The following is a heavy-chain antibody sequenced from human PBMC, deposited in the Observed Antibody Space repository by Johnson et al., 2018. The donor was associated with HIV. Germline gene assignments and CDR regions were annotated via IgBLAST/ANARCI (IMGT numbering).Heavy chain of an antibody. Sequence: QVQLVESGGGFIKPGGSLRLSCTASGFTFSSYGMHWVRQAPGKGLEWVAFIRYDGINKYYVDSVKGRFTISRDNSKNTLYLQMNSLRAEDTAVYYCVRESRDVGEFDIWCHGTMVTVSS. CDR1: GFTFSSYG. CDR2: IRYDGINK. CDR3: VRESRDVGEFDI. J-gene: IGHJ3*02. D-gene: IGHD3-10*02. V-gene: IGHV3-30*02.